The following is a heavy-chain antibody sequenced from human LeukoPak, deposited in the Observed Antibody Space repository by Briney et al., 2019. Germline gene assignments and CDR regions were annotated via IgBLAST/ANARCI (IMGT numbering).Heavy chain of an antibody. V-gene: IGHV4-39*07. J-gene: IGHJ5*02. CDR2: IYYSGST. Sequence: PSETLSLTCTVSGGSISSDNYYWGWIRQPPGKGLEFIGSIYYSGSTYYNPSLKSRVTISADTSKNQFSLKLPSVTAADTAVYYCARIPSPGWFDPWGQGTLVTVSS. CDR1: GGSISSDNYY. CDR3: ARIPSPGWFDP.